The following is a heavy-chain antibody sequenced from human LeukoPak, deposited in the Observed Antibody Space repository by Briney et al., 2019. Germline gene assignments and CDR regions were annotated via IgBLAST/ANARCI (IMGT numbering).Heavy chain of an antibody. CDR2: IVSNGGTT. D-gene: IGHD6-19*01. CDR3: AKPLVRQWPPGVVDY. J-gene: IGHJ4*02. V-gene: IGHV3-64*01. Sequence: GGSLRLSCAASGFSFSTYAIHWVRHAPGKGLEYVSGIVSNGGTTYYANSVKGRFTISRDNSKNTLYLQMNSLRAEDTAVYYCAKPLVRQWPPGVVDYWGQGTLVTVSS. CDR1: GFSFSTYA.